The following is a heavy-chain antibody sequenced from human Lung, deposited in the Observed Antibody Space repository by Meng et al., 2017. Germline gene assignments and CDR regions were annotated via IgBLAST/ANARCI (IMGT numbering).Heavy chain of an antibody. D-gene: IGHD4-11*01. CDR2: INHSGST. CDR3: ARGPTTMAHDFDY. V-gene: IGHV4-34*01. Sequence: QVQLQQLGAGLLKPSETLSLTCVVSGGSFSGYYWSWIRQPPGKGLEWIGEINHSGSTNYNPSLESRATISVDTSQNNLSLKLSSVTAADSAVYYCARGPTTMAHDFDYWGQGTLVTVSS. J-gene: IGHJ4*02. CDR1: GGSFSGYY.